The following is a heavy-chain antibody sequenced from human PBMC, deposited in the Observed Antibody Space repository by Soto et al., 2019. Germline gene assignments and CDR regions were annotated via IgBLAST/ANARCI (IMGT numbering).Heavy chain of an antibody. CDR3: AKWPSPRAYGGGECFFDS. CDR1: GFTFISYA. V-gene: IGHV3-23*01. CDR2: VSGSGGST. D-gene: IGHD2-21*01. Sequence: EVQLLESGGGLVQPGGSLRLSCAASGFTFISYAMSWVRQAPGKGLEWVSGVSGSGGSTHYADSVKGRFTISRDNPKNTLYLQMDSLRAEDTAVYYCAKWPSPRAYGGGECFFDSWGQGTLVTVSS. J-gene: IGHJ4*02.